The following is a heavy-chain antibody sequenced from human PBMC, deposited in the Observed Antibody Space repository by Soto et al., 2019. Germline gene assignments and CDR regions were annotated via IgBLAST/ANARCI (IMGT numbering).Heavy chain of an antibody. CDR2: IIPIFGTA. V-gene: IGHV1-69*06. Sequence: GASVEVSCKASGGTLSSYAISWVRQATGQGLEWMGGIIPIFGTANYAQKFQGRVTITADKSTSTAYMELSSLRSEDTAVYYCARLGIDVVVPAANSVWGQGTTVTVSS. D-gene: IGHD2-2*01. CDR1: GGTLSSYA. J-gene: IGHJ6*02. CDR3: ARLGIDVVVPAANSV.